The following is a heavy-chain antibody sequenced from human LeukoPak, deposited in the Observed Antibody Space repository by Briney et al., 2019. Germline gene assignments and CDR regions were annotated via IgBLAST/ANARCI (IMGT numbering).Heavy chain of an antibody. CDR3: ASASYDSSGYNLAY. Sequence: SETLSLTCAVSGGSISSSNWWSWVRQPPGKGLEWIGEIYHSGSTNYNPSLKSRVTISVDTSKNQFSLKLSSVTAADTAVYYCASASYDSSGYNLAYWGQGTLVTVSS. D-gene: IGHD3-22*01. CDR1: GGSISSSNW. J-gene: IGHJ4*02. V-gene: IGHV4-4*02. CDR2: IYHSGST.